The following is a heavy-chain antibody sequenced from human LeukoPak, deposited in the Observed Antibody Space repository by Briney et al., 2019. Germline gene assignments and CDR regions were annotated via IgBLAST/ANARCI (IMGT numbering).Heavy chain of an antibody. CDR3: ARDNYYDSSGYLDY. J-gene: IGHJ4*02. Sequence: GGSLRLSCAASGFTFSSYWMSWVRQAPGKGLEWVANIKQDGSEKYYVDSVKGRFTISRDNAKNSLYLQMNSLRAEDTAVYYCARDNYYDSSGYLDYWGQGTLVTVSS. V-gene: IGHV3-7*01. D-gene: IGHD3-22*01. CDR2: IKQDGSEK. CDR1: GFTFSSYW.